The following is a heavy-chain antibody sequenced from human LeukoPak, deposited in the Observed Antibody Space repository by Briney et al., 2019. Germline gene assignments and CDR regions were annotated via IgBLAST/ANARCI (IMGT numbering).Heavy chain of an antibody. D-gene: IGHD4-23*01. CDR2: IIPIFGTA. V-gene: IGHV1-69*06. CDR1: GGTFSSYA. CDR3: ARGDPYDYGGSYFDY. J-gene: IGHJ4*02. Sequence: PVASVKVSCKASGGTFSSYAISWVRQAPGQGLEWMGGIIPIFGTANYAQKFQGRVTITADKSTSTAYMELSSLRSDDTAVYYCARGDPYDYGGSYFDYWGQGTLVTVSS.